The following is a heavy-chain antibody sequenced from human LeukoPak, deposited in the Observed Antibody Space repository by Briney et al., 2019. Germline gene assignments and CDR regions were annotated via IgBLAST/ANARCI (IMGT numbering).Heavy chain of an antibody. V-gene: IGHV3-21*01. D-gene: IGHD6-25*01. J-gene: IGHJ4*02. CDR1: GFTFSSYS. Sequence: GGSLRLSCAASGFTFSSYSMNWVRQAPGKGLEWVSSISSSSSDIYYADLVKGRFNISRDNAKNSLFLQMNSLRAEDTAVYYCARDRLTSGYFDYWGQGTLVTVSS. CDR2: ISSSSSDI. CDR3: ARDRLTSGYFDY.